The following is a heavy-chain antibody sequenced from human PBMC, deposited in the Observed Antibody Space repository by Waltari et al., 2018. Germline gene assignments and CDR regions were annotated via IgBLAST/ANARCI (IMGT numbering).Heavy chain of an antibody. Sequence: VQLVQSGAEVKKPGASVKVSCKASGYRFTAYFLHWLRQAPGQGLEWIGWINPYAGFTAYAQKFRDRVTVTMDSSIGTAYMELSSLRSDDTAIYYCARSVSVTSFGCQFDPWGQGTLVTVSS. CDR3: ARSVSVTSFGCQFDP. CDR1: GYRFTAYF. CDR2: INPYAGFT. J-gene: IGHJ5*02. D-gene: IGHD4-17*01. V-gene: IGHV1-2*02.